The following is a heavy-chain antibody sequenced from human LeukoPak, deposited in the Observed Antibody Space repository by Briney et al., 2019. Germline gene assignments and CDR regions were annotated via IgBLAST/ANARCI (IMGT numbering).Heavy chain of an antibody. CDR2: ISHTGDII. CDR3: ARATREGSSWYEALGNPYYYYYYMDV. Sequence: SETLSLTCAVYGGSFNSYYWTWVRQTPGKGLEWIGEISHTGDIINYKPSLKSRVTISVDTSKNQFSLKLSSVTAADTAVYYCARATREGSSWYEALGNPYYYYYYMDVWGKGTTVTVSS. CDR1: GGSFNSYY. V-gene: IGHV4-34*01. D-gene: IGHD6-13*01. J-gene: IGHJ6*03.